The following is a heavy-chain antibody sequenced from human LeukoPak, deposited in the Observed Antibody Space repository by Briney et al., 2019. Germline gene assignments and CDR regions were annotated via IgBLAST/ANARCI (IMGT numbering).Heavy chain of an antibody. CDR2: INPSGGGT. CDR1: GYTFTGYY. Sequence: GASVKVSCKASGYTFTGYYMHWVRQAPGQGLEWMGWINPSGGGTNFAQKFQGRVTMTSDTSISTAYMELSRLRSDDTAVYYCARALGYGSGSYSQPLNWFDPWGQGTLVTVSS. V-gene: IGHV1-2*02. D-gene: IGHD3-10*01. J-gene: IGHJ5*02. CDR3: ARALGYGSGSYSQPLNWFDP.